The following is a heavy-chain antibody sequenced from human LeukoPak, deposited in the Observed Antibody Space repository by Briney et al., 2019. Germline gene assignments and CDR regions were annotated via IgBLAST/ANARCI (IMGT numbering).Heavy chain of an antibody. V-gene: IGHV4-59*01. D-gene: IGHD3-10*01. CDR2: IYYSGST. J-gene: IGHJ5*02. CDR1: GGSISSYY. Sequence: SETLSLTCTVSGGSISSYYWSWLRQPPGKGLEWIGYIYYSGSTNYNPSLKSRVTISVDTSKNQFPLKLRSVTAADTAVYYCARTMVILKWFDPWGQGTLVAVSS. CDR3: ARTMVILKWFDP.